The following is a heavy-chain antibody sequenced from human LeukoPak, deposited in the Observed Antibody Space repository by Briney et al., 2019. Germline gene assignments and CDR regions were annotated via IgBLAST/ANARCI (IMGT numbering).Heavy chain of an antibody. J-gene: IGHJ6*02. D-gene: IGHD3-9*01. V-gene: IGHV1-46*01. CDR1: GYTFTSYY. CDR2: INPSGGST. CDR3: ARDRDILTGPPCMDV. Sequence: GASVTVSCKASGYTFTSYYMHWVRQAPGQGLEWMGIINPSGGSTSYAQKFQGRVTMTRDTSTSTVYMELSSLRSEDTAVYYCARDRDILTGPPCMDVWGQGTTVTVSS.